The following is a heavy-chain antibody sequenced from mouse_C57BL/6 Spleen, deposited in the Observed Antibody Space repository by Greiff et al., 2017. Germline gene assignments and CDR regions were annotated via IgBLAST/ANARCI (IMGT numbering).Heavy chain of an antibody. Sequence: EVQLVESGGGLVKPGGSLKLSCAASGFTFSDYGMHWVRQAPEKGLEWVAYISSGSSTIYYADTVKGRFTISRDNAKNTLFLQMTSLRSEDTAMYYCAISYGNHFDYWGQGTTLTVSS. J-gene: IGHJ2*01. CDR3: AISYGNHFDY. D-gene: IGHD2-1*01. CDR1: GFTFSDYG. V-gene: IGHV5-17*01. CDR2: ISSGSSTI.